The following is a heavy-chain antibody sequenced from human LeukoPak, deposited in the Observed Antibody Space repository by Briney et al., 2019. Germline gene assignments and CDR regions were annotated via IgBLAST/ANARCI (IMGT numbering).Heavy chain of an antibody. J-gene: IGHJ5*02. CDR3: ATSYDSSGYYIS. CDR1: GFTFSSYA. D-gene: IGHD3-22*01. CDR2: ISYDGSNK. Sequence: GGSLRLSCAASGFTFSSYAMHWVRQAPGKGLEWVAVISYDGSNKYYADSVKGRFTISRDNSKNTLYLQMNSLRAEDTAVYYCATSYDSSGYYISWGQGTLVTVSS. V-gene: IGHV3-30*04.